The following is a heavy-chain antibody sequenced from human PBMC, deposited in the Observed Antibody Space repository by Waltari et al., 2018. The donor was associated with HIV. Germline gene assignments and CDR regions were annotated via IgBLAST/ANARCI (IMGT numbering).Heavy chain of an antibody. CDR2: IYPGDSDT. D-gene: IGHD1-26*01. Sequence: EIQLVQSGAEVKETRESLKISCKGSGYSFTSYWTGWVRQMPGKGLEWIGIIYPGDSDTRYSPSFQGHVTISADKSINTAYLQWSRLKASDTAMYYCARYRYSGSYSPNNYDMGVWGHGTTVTVSS. CDR3: ARYRYSGSYSPNNYDMGV. J-gene: IGHJ6*02. CDR1: GYSFTSYW. V-gene: IGHV5-51*03.